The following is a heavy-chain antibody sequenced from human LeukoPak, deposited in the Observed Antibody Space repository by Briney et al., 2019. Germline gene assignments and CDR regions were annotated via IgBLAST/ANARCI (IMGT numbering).Heavy chain of an antibody. CDR3: ARVHAAYPFDY. D-gene: IGHD2-15*01. Sequence: GGSLRPSCAASGFTFSRYWMSWVRQAPGKGLEWVANIKQDGSQKYYVGSVKGRFTISRDNAKNSLYLQMNGLRAEDTAVYYCARVHAAYPFDYWGQGTLVTVSS. V-gene: IGHV3-7*01. CDR1: GFTFSRYW. CDR2: IKQDGSQK. J-gene: IGHJ4*02.